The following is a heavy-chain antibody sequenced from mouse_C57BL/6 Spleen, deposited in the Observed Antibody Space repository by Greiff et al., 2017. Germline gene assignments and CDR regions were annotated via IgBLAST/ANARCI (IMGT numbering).Heavy chain of an antibody. V-gene: IGHV6-3*01. D-gene: IGHD1-1*01. CDR3: SYYGSSPFDY. J-gene: IGHJ2*01. Sequence: EVKLMESGGGLVQPGGSMILSCVVSGFTFSNYWMNWVRLSPEKGLEWVAQIRLKSDNYATHYAESVKGRFTISRDDSKSSVYLQMNNLRAEDTGIYYCSYYGSSPFDYWGQGTTLTVSS. CDR2: IRLKSDNYAT. CDR1: GFTFSNYW.